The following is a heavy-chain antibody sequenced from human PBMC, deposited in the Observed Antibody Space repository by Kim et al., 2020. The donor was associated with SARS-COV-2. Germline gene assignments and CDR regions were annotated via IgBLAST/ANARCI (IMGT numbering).Heavy chain of an antibody. CDR1: GFTFSSYW. CDR3: ARDRGPPAAKRSSSGSSRGGMDV. J-gene: IGHJ6*02. D-gene: IGHD3-10*01. Sequence: GGSLRLSCAASGFTFSSYWMSWVRQAPGKGLEWVANIKQDGSEKYYVDSVKGRFTISRDNAKNSLYLQMNSLRAEDTAVYYCARDRGPPAAKRSSSGSSRGGMDVWGQGTTVTVSS. V-gene: IGHV3-7*01. CDR2: IKQDGSEK.